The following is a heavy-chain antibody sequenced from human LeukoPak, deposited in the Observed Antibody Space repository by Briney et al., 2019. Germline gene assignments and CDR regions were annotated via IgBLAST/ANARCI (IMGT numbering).Heavy chain of an antibody. D-gene: IGHD2-2*01. Sequence: PSETLSLTCTVSGGSISRVSYYWSWIRQPPGKGLEWLRNIYSSGVTIYTPSRQSRVTISIDRSKNQFSLKVSSVTAADTAVYYCARHDDVPVIRHGFDHWGQGTLVTVSS. CDR2: IYSSGVT. V-gene: IGHV4-61*01. J-gene: IGHJ4*02. CDR1: GGSISRVSYY. CDR3: ARHDDVPVIRHGFDH.